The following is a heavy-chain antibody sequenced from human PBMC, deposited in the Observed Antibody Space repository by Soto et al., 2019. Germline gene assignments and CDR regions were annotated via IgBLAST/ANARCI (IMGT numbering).Heavy chain of an antibody. CDR1: GGSFSSYY. CDR2: IHYSGGT. D-gene: IGHD5-18*01. CDR3: VRDTAMGLGAFDI. Sequence: QVQLRESGPGLMKPSETLSLTCTVSGGSFSSYYWTWIRQPPGKELEWIAYIHYSGGTNYNPSLKSRVTISIDTSKNQCSLKLNSVTAADTAVYYCVRDTAMGLGAFDIWGQGTMVTVSS. J-gene: IGHJ3*02. V-gene: IGHV4-59*03.